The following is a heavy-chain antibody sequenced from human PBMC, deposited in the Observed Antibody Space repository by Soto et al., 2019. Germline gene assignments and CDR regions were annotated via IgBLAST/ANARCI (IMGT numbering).Heavy chain of an antibody. CDR2: ISGSGGST. CDR3: AKDWIAGTPDY. Sequence: EVQLLESGGGLVQPGGSLRLSCAASGFTFSSYAMSWVRQAPGKGLEWVSAISGSGGSTYYADSVKGRFTISRGNXXXXXXXXXXXXXXEDTAVYYCAKDWIAGTPDYWGQGTLVTVSS. CDR1: GFTFSSYA. J-gene: IGHJ4*02. D-gene: IGHD3-10*01. V-gene: IGHV3-23*01.